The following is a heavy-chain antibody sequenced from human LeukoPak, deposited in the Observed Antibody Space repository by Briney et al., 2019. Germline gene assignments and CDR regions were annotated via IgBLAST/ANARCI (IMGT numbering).Heavy chain of an antibody. J-gene: IGHJ4*02. D-gene: IGHD6-6*01. CDR2: MNPNSGNT. CDR3: ARGGASMAARLIYGY. V-gene: IGHV1-8*01. Sequence: ASVKVSCKASGYTFTSYDINWVRQATGQGLEWMGWMNPNSGNTGYAQEFQGRVTMTRNTSISTAYMELSSLRSEDTAVYYCARGGASMAARLIYGYWGQGTLVTVSS. CDR1: GYTFTSYD.